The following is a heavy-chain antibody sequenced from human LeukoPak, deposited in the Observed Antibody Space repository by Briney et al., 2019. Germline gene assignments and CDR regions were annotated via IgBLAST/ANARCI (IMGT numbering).Heavy chain of an antibody. CDR1: GYSIRNGFY. Sequence: SETLSLTCTVSGYSIRNGFYWGWIRQPPGKGLEWIGSIYHSGSTNYNPSLKSRVTISVDPSKNQFSLKLTSVTAPDTAIYYCARNFYDETGNYWGQGTLVTVSS. CDR3: ARNFYDETGNY. J-gene: IGHJ4*02. D-gene: IGHD1-14*01. CDR2: IYHSGST. V-gene: IGHV4-38-2*02.